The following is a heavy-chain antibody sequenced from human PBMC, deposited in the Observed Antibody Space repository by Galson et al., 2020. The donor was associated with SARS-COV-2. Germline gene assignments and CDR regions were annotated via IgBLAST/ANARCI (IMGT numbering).Heavy chain of an antibody. Sequence: GESLKISCTASGFTVTSDYMSWVRQAPGKGLEWVSGMYSGEKTHYADSVKGRFTISKDNSKNTLYLQLNSLIAEDTAVYYCAREIYCSSRGCSTRYGVEVWGEGPTVTVSS. V-gene: IGHV3-66*01. CDR1: GFTVTSDY. D-gene: IGHD2-2*01. J-gene: IGHJ6*04. CDR3: AREIYCSSRGCSTRYGVEV. CDR2: MYSGEKT.